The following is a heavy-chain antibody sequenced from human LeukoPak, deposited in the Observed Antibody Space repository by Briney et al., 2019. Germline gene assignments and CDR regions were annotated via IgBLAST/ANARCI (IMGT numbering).Heavy chain of an antibody. Sequence: ASVKVSCKASGYTFTGYYMHWVRQAPGQGLEWMGWINPNSGGTNYAQKFQGRVTMTRDTSISIAYMELSRLRSDDTAVYYCARAAGGIRGYSYGTYFDYWGQGTLVTVSS. CDR3: ARAAGGIRGYSYGTYFDY. CDR1: GYTFTGYY. CDR2: INPNSGGT. V-gene: IGHV1-2*02. D-gene: IGHD5-18*01. J-gene: IGHJ4*02.